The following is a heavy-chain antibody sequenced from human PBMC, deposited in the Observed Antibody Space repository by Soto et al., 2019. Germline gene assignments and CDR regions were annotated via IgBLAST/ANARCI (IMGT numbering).Heavy chain of an antibody. V-gene: IGHV5-51*01. Sequence: GESLKISGKGSGYSFTSYWIGWVRQMPGKGLEWMGIIYPGDSDTRYSPSFQGQVTISADKSISTAYLQWSSLKASDTAMYYCARADILTGYYMGDYGMDVWGQGTTVTVSS. D-gene: IGHD3-9*01. CDR2: IYPGDSDT. CDR3: ARADILTGYYMGDYGMDV. J-gene: IGHJ6*02. CDR1: GYSFTSYW.